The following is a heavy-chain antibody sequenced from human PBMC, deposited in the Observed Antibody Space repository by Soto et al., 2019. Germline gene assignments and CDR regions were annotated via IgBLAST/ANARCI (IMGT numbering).Heavy chain of an antibody. CDR1: GFTFSDYY. CDR2: ISSSGTTI. J-gene: IGHJ6*02. Sequence: QVQLVESGGGLVKPGGSLRLSCAASGFTFSDYYMNWIRQAPGKGLEWVSYISSSGTTIYYADSVKGRFTISRDNAKKSLLLQLNRLRAEATGMYCCARGHSIFSGIDVWGQGIRVTVSS. CDR3: ARGHSIFSGIDV. D-gene: IGHD2-21*01. V-gene: IGHV3-11*01.